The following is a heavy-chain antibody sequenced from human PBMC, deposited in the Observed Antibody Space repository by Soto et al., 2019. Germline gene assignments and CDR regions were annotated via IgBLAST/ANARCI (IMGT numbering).Heavy chain of an antibody. Sequence: QVQLVESGGRVAQPGRSLRLSCVGSGFTFRTSGMHWVRQAPGKGLEWVAVALNDGSSKFYADSVKGRFTISRDDYKNTLYLEMNRLRAEDTAVYYCVKDVGIAVALDSWGPGTLVTVSA. CDR1: GFTFRTSG. CDR2: ALNDGSSK. J-gene: IGHJ4*02. CDR3: VKDVGIAVALDS. V-gene: IGHV3-30*18. D-gene: IGHD6-19*01.